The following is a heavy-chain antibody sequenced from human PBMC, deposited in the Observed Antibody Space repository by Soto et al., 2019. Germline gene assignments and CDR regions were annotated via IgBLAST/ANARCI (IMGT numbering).Heavy chain of an antibody. CDR2: IYPGDSDT. CDR1: GYTFTNYW. Sequence: GESLKISCKGSGYTFTNYWIGWVRQMPGKGLEWMGIIYPGDSDTKYNPSFQGQVTISADKSITTTYLRWTSLKASDTAIYYCAASIFYYGMDVWGQGTTVTSP. J-gene: IGHJ6*02. CDR3: AASIFYYGMDV. V-gene: IGHV5-51*01.